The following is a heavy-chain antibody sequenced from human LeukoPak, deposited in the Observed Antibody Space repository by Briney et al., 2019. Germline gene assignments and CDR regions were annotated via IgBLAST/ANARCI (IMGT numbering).Heavy chain of an antibody. CDR1: EFTFSIYS. J-gene: IGHJ4*02. D-gene: IGHD3-16*01. Sequence: GGSLRLSCAASEFTFSIYSLSWVRQAPGKGLEWVSSISSSSTFISYGDSVKGRFTISRDNANNSLFLQMDSLRADDTAVYYCARYDYVWGGPYYFDYWGQGTLVTVSS. CDR2: ISSSSTFI. V-gene: IGHV3-21*01. CDR3: ARYDYVWGGPYYFDY.